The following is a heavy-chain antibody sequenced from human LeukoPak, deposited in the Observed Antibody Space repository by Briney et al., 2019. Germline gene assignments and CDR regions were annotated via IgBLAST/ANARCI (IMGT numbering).Heavy chain of an antibody. J-gene: IGHJ6*02. CDR1: GFTFSRYS. Sequence: GGSLRLSCAASGFTFSRYSSNWVRQAPGKGLEWASSISTTSSYIYYADSLKGRFTISRDNARSSLYLQMNSLRAEDTALYFCARVGPPSYAMDVWGQGTTVTVSS. CDR2: ISTTSSYI. V-gene: IGHV3-21*01. CDR3: ARVGPPSYAMDV.